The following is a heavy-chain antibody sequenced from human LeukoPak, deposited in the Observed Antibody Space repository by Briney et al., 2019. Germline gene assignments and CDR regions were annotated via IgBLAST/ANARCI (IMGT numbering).Heavy chain of an antibody. D-gene: IGHD5-18*01. J-gene: IGHJ6*02. Sequence: ASVKVSCKASGYTFTSYAMHWVRQAPGQRLEWMGWINAGNGNTKYSQKFQGRVTMTRDTSISTAYMELSRLRSDDTAVYYCARDFARGYSYGYYYYYGMDVWGQGTTVTVSS. CDR3: ARDFARGYSYGYYYYYGMDV. CDR1: GYTFTSYA. V-gene: IGHV1-3*01. CDR2: INAGNGNT.